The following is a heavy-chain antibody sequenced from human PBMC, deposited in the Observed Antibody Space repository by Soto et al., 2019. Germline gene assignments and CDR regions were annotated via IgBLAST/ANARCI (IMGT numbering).Heavy chain of an antibody. CDR1: GFSLITSGVG. CDR2: LYWDDDK. D-gene: IGHD3-16*01. V-gene: IGHV2-5*02. CDR3: AHIGTGCLT. Sequence: QITLKESGPTLVKPTQTLTLTCTISGFSLITSGVGVGWIRQPPGKALKWLALLYWDDDKRYSPSLKSRLTITKDTSKSQVVLTMTNMDPVDTATYYCAHIGTGCLTWGRGALVSVSS. J-gene: IGHJ5*02.